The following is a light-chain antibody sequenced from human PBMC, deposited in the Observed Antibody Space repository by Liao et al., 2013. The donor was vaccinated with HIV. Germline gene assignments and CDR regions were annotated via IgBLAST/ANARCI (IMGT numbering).Light chain of an antibody. CDR1: NVGSKY. CDR2: SNT. CDR3: QAWDRNTAI. V-gene: IGLV3-9*01. J-gene: IGLJ2*01. Sequence: SYELTQSPSVSVAPGEDGQDCLWGKRNVGSKYVHWYQQKPGQAPVLVIFSNTDRPSGIPERFSGSNSGNTATLTISGTQPMDEADYYCQAWDRNTAIFGGGTKLTVL.